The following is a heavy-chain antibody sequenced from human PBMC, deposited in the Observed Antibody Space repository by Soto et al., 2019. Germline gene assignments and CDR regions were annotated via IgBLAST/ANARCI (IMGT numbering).Heavy chain of an antibody. D-gene: IGHD1-26*01. CDR1: GYTFTGYY. V-gene: IGHV1-2*04. CDR2: INPNSGGT. J-gene: IGHJ4*02. Sequence: ASVKVSCKASGYTFTGYYMHWVRQAPGQGLEWMGWINPNSGGTNYAQKFQGWVTMTRDTSISTAYMELSRLRSDDTAVYYCASGPWELVFLDYCGQRTLVTVSS. CDR3: ASGPWELVFLDY.